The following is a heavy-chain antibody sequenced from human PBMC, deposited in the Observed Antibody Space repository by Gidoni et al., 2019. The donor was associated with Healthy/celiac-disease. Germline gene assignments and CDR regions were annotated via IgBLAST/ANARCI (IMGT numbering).Heavy chain of an antibody. CDR1: GLTFGDYA. CDR2: IRSKDYGGTT. D-gene: IGHD2-2*01. CDR3: TREYCSSTSCYFID. J-gene: IGHJ4*02. Sequence: EVQLVESGGGLVQPGRSLRLTCTASGLTFGDYAMSWVRQAPGKGLEWVGFIRSKDYGGTTEYAASVKGRFTISRDDSKSIAYLQMNSLKTEDTAVYYCTREYCSSTSCYFIDWGQGTLVTVSS. V-gene: IGHV3-49*04.